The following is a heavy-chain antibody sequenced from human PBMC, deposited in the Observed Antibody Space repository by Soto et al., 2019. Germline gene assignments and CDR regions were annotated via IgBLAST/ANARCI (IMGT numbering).Heavy chain of an antibody. CDR3: ARDSCTHKDMVTWAFDI. Sequence: GQLVQSGAEVKRPGASVKVSCRASGYTFTSYGISWVRQAPGQGLEWMGWISAYNGDTKLSQKFEARVSMTTDTSTNTAYMELRSLRSDDTADYYCARDSCTHKDMVTWAFDIWGQGTMVTVSS. D-gene: IGHD5-18*01. J-gene: IGHJ3*02. CDR1: GYTFTSYG. V-gene: IGHV1-18*01. CDR2: ISAYNGDT.